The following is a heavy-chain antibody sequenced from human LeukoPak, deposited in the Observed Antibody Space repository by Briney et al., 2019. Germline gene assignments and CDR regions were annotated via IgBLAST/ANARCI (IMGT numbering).Heavy chain of an antibody. Sequence: ASVKVSCKASGYTFNDYYIHWVRQAPGQGLEWMGWMNSNSGATNYAQNFQGRVTMTRDTSISTAYMELSGLTSDDTAVYYCARRADYRDIYYGMDVWGQGTTVTVSS. CDR3: ARRADYRDIYYGMDV. CDR1: GYTFNDYY. V-gene: IGHV1-2*02. CDR2: MNSNSGAT. D-gene: IGHD4-17*01. J-gene: IGHJ6*02.